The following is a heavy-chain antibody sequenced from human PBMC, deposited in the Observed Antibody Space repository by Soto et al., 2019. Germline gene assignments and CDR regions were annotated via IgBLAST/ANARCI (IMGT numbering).Heavy chain of an antibody. D-gene: IGHD3-22*01. CDR3: ARDFRATYDSSEGNWFDP. J-gene: IGHJ5*02. Sequence: GGSLRLSCAASGFTFSSYGMHWVRQAPGKGLEWVAVISYGRSNKYYADSVKGRFTISRDNAKNSLYLQMNSLRAEDTAVYYCARDFRATYDSSEGNWFDPWGQGTLVTVSS. CDR1: GFTFSSYG. V-gene: IGHV3-33*01. CDR2: ISYGRSNK.